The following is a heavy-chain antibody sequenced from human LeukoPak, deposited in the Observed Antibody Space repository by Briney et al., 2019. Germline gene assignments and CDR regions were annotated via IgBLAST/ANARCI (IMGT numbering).Heavy chain of an antibody. CDR1: GGSFSGYY. CDR3: ARGHRGYCSSTSCPRGDDY. V-gene: IGHV4-34*01. D-gene: IGHD2-2*01. Sequence: SETLSLTCAVYGGSFSGYYWSWIRQPPGKGLEWIGEINHSGSTNYNPSLKSRVTIPVDTSKNQFSLKLSSVTAADTAVYYCARGHRGYCSSTSCPRGDDYWGQGTLVTVSS. J-gene: IGHJ4*02. CDR2: INHSGST.